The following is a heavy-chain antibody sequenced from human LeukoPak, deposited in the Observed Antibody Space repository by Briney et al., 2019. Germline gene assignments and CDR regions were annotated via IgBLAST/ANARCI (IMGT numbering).Heavy chain of an antibody. CDR2: ISYDGSNK. CDR3: AREGVCSSTSCYSYLDY. Sequence: GGSLRLSCAASGFTFSSYAMHWVRQAPGKGLEWVAVISYDGSNKYYADSVKGRFTISRDNSKNTLYLQMNSLRAEGTAVYYCAREGVCSSTSCYSYLDYWGQGTLVTVSS. V-gene: IGHV3-30-3*01. J-gene: IGHJ4*02. CDR1: GFTFSSYA. D-gene: IGHD2-2*01.